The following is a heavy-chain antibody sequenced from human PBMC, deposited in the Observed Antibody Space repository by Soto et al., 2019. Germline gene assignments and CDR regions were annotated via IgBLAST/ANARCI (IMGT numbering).Heavy chain of an antibody. CDR1: GFILRSYA. J-gene: IGHJ1*01. CDR3: ANERNVGELLGWLQH. CDR2: ISLSDGST. V-gene: IGHV3-23*01. D-gene: IGHD1-26*01. Sequence: EVQLSESGGGLVQPGGSLKLSCAASGFILRSYAMSWVRQAPGKGLEWVAGISLSDGSTAYADSVKRRFTLSRDNSKDTLYLQMDRLRVDDTAVYYCANERNVGELLGWLQHWGQGTLVTVSS.